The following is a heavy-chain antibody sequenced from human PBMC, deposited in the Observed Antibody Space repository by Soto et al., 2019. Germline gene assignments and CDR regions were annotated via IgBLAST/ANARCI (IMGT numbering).Heavy chain of an antibody. D-gene: IGHD2-2*01. V-gene: IGHV4-34*12. CDR3: ARVGQPPSDY. Sequence: WATLSLTCAVSGGSFSGYYWSWIRQPPGKGLEWIGEIIHTGSTNYNPSLKSRVTMSIDTSKKQISLKLSSVTAADTAVYYCARVGQPPSDYWGQGTLVTVS. J-gene: IGHJ4*02. CDR2: IIHTGST. CDR1: GGSFSGYY.